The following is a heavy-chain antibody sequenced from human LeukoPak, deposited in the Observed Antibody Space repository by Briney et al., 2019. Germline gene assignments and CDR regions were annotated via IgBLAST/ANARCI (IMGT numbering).Heavy chain of an antibody. Sequence: GGSLRLSCSASGFTFSSFAMHWVRQAPGKGLEYVSAISSNGATTYYADSVKGRFTISRDNSKNTLYLQMSSLRGEDTAVYYCVKGGYSCATYLMDVWGQGTTVTVSS. D-gene: IGHD5-18*01. CDR3: VKGGYSCATYLMDV. CDR1: GFTFSSFA. V-gene: IGHV3-64D*06. J-gene: IGHJ6*02. CDR2: ISSNGATT.